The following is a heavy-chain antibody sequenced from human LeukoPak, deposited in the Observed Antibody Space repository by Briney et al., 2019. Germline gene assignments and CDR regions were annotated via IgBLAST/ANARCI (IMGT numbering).Heavy chain of an antibody. V-gene: IGHV1-69*13. J-gene: IGHJ4*02. CDR1: GGTFSSYA. CDR3: ARGAAAAAKYDY. CDR2: IIPIFGTA. D-gene: IGHD6-13*01. Sequence: GASVKVSCKASGGTFSSYAISWVRQAPGQGLEWMGGIIPIFGTANYAQKFQGRVTITADESTSTAYMELSSLRSEDTAVYYCARGAAAAAKYDYWGQGTLVTVSS.